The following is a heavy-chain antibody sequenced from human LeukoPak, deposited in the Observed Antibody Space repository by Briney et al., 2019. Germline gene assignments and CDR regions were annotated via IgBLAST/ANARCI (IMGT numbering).Heavy chain of an antibody. Sequence: GGSLRLSCAASGFTFSSYWMSWVRQAPGKGLEWVANIKQDGSEKYYVDSVKGRFTISRDNAKNSLYLQMNSLRAEDTAVYYCASGDSSSYHDYWGQGTLVTVSS. J-gene: IGHJ4*02. CDR1: GFTFSSYW. CDR3: ASGDSSSYHDY. V-gene: IGHV3-7*01. D-gene: IGHD6-6*01. CDR2: IKQDGSEK.